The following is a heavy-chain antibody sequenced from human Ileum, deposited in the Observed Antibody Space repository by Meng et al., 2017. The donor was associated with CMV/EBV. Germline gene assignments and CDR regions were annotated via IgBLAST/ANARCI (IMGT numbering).Heavy chain of an antibody. CDR2: VYYSGTT. J-gene: IGHJ4*02. CDR3: ARNVGFYSSQIAY. Sequence: QVQLQESGPVLVKPSQTLSLPCTVSGDSISSSSYYWGWIRQPPGKGLEWIGSVYYSGTTYYNPSLKSRVNMSIDTSKNRFSLKLSSATAADTAVYYCARNVGFYSSQIAYWGQGALVTVSS. CDR1: GDSISSSSYY. D-gene: IGHD3-3*01. V-gene: IGHV4-39*07.